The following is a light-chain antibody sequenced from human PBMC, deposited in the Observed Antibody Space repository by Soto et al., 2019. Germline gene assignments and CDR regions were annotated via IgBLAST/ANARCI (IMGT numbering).Light chain of an antibody. CDR3: LQYHNLWA. V-gene: IGKV1-33*01. Sequence: DIQMTQSPSSLSASVGDRVTITCQASQDVSNYLNWYQQKLGKAPKLLIYDASNLETGVPSRFSGSGSGTYFSFTISSLQPEDFTVYSCLQYHNLWAFGQGTKVDIK. CDR1: QDVSNY. J-gene: IGKJ1*01. CDR2: DAS.